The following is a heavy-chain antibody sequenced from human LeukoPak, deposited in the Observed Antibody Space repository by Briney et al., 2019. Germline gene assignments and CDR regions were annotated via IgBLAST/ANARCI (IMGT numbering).Heavy chain of an antibody. V-gene: IGHV3-48*03. J-gene: IGHJ4*02. CDR2: ISSSGSTI. CDR1: GFTFSSYE. Sequence: TGGSLRLSCAASGFTFSSYEMNWVRQAPGKGLEWVSYISSSGSTIYYADSVKGRFTISRDNAKNSLYLQMNSLRAEDTAVYYCARDTFGGVGIDYWGQGTLVTVSS. D-gene: IGHD3-16*01. CDR3: ARDTFGGVGIDY.